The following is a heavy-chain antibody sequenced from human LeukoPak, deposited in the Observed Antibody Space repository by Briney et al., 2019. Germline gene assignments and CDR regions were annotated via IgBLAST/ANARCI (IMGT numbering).Heavy chain of an antibody. J-gene: IGHJ4*02. D-gene: IGHD3-22*01. V-gene: IGHV4-30-4*01. Sequence: PSETLSLTCTVSGGSISSGDYYWSWIRQPPGKGLEWIGYIYYSGSTYYNPSLKSRVTISVDTSKNQFSLKLRSVTAADTAVYYCARGDYYDSSGYYYPFGYWGQGTLVTVSS. CDR3: ARGDYYDSSGYYYPFGY. CDR2: IYYSGST. CDR1: GGSISSGDYY.